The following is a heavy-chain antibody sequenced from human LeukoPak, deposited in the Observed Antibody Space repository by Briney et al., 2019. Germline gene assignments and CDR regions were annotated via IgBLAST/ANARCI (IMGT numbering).Heavy chain of an antibody. CDR3: ARATNYRRYSFHS. CDR2: ITSSGTA. V-gene: IGHV4-39*01. J-gene: IGHJ5*02. CDR1: GVSIGSDDSYY. Sequence: SETLSLTCSVSGVSIGSDDSYYWGWIRQPPGKGLEWIAGITSSGTAHYNPSLESRVTISLDTSSNQFSLRLTFVTAADTAPYYCARATNYRRYSFHSWGQGTKVTVSS. D-gene: IGHD3-16*02.